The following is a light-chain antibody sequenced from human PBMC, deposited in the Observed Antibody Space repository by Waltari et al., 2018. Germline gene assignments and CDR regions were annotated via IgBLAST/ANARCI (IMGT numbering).Light chain of an antibody. CDR3: QLRDTWPPT. V-gene: IGKV3-11*01. Sequence: EIVLTQSPATLSLSPGDRATLSCRASQTIGGSLAWYQQKPGQSSSLRIYAASRRATGFPVSLGGSGSGTAFTLTVSSLEPEDFAVYFCQLRDTWPPTFGQVTNLDFK. J-gene: IGKJ1*01. CDR1: QTIGGS. CDR2: AAS.